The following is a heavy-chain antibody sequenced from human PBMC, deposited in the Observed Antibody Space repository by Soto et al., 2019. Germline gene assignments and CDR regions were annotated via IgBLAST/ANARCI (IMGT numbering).Heavy chain of an antibody. CDR1: GGSISSYY. CDR3: AXGRNWNSDGYYYYYGMDV. J-gene: IGHJ6*02. Sequence: SETLSLTCTVSGGSISSYYWSWIRQPPGKGLEWIGYIYYSGSTNYNPSLKSRVTISVDTSKNQFSLKLSSVTAADTVVYYCAXGRNWNSDGYYYYYGMDVWGQGTTVTVS. D-gene: IGHD1-7*01. V-gene: IGHV4-59*01. CDR2: IYYSGST.